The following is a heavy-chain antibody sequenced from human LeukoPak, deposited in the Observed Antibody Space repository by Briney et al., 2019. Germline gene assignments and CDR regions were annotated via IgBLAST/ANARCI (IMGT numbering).Heavy chain of an antibody. J-gene: IGHJ4*02. Sequence: KPSETLSLTCAVYGASFSDNYWSWIRQFPEKGLEWIGEIINSGSTSYNPSLNSRVIMSVDVSKNQFSLRLSSVTAADTAVYYCARGGYGPRLGNWGQGTLVTAS. D-gene: IGHD3-16*01. CDR3: ARGGYGPRLGN. CDR2: IINSGST. V-gene: IGHV4-34*01. CDR1: GASFSDNY.